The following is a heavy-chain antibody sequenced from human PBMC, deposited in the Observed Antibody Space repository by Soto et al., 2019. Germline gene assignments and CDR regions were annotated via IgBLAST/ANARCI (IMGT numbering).Heavy chain of an antibody. Sequence: QVQLVQSGAEVKKPGSSVKVSCKASGGTFSSYTISWVRQAPGQGLEWMGRIIPILGIANYAQKFQGRVTITADKSTSTAYMELSSLRSEDTAVYYCERTSWDNYGSYNWFDPWGQGTLVTVSS. D-gene: IGHD4-17*01. J-gene: IGHJ5*02. CDR3: ERTSWDNYGSYNWFDP. V-gene: IGHV1-69*02. CDR1: GGTFSSYT. CDR2: IIPILGIA.